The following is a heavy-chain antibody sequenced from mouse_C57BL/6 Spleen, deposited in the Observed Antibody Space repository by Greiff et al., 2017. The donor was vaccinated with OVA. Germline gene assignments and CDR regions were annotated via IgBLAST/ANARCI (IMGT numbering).Heavy chain of an antibody. J-gene: IGHJ4*01. CDR1: GFTFSDYG. Sequence: EVKLVESGGGLVKPGGSLKLSCAASGFTFSDYGMHWVRQAPEKGLEWVAYISSGSSTIYYADTVKGRFTISRDNAKYTLFLQMTSLRSEDTAMYYCAREGGSAYAMDYWGQGTSVTVSS. CDR2: ISSGSSTI. V-gene: IGHV5-17*01. D-gene: IGHD1-1*02. CDR3: AREGGSAYAMDY.